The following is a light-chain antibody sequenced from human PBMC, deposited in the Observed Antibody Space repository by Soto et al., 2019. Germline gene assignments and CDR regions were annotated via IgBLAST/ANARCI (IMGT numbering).Light chain of an antibody. CDR1: QHISTY. CDR3: QQSSTIPRT. V-gene: IGKV1-39*01. J-gene: IGKJ1*01. Sequence: DIQMTQSPSSLSASVGDRVTISCRSSQHISTYLNWYQHKPGKAPKLLVYAASTLQSGVPSRFSGSGSGTDFRLTISSLQPEDFATYYCQQSSTIPRTFGQGTQVDLK. CDR2: AAS.